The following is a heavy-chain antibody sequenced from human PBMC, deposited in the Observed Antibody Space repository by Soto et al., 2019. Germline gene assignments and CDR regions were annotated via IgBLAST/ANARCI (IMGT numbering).Heavy chain of an antibody. CDR2: IYYSGST. Sequence: SETLSLTCTVSGGSISSYYWSWIRQPPGKGLEWIGYIYYSGSTNYNPSLKSRVTISVDTSKNQFSLKLSSVTAADTAVYYCARGGRIVVVPAAMVGDNWFDPWGQGTLVTVSS. CDR3: ARGGRIVVVPAAMVGDNWFDP. CDR1: GGSISSYY. V-gene: IGHV4-59*01. J-gene: IGHJ5*02. D-gene: IGHD2-2*01.